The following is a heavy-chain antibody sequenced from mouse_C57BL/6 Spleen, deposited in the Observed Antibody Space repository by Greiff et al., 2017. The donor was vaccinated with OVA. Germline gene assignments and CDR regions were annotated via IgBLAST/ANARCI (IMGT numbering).Heavy chain of an antibody. CDR3: ARYEGHFDV. V-gene: IGHV3-6*01. Sequence: VQLQQSGPGLVKPSQSLSLTCSVTGYSITSGYYWNWIRQFPGNKLEWMGYISYDGSNNYNPSLKNRISITRDTSKNQFFLKLNSVTTEDTATYYCARYEGHFDVWGTGTTVTVSS. J-gene: IGHJ1*03. CDR1: GYSITSGYY. D-gene: IGHD2-3*01. CDR2: ISYDGSN.